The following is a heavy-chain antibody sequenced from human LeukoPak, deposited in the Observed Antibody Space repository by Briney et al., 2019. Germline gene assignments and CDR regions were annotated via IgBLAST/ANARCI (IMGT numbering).Heavy chain of an antibody. Sequence: GASVKVSCKASGYTFTSYAMHWVRQAPGQRLEWMGWINAGNGNTKYSQKFQGRVTITRDTSANTAYMELSSLRSEDTAVYYCARGIVGATDWFDPWGQGTLVTVSS. CDR3: ARGIVGATDWFDP. CDR2: INAGNGNT. D-gene: IGHD1-26*01. J-gene: IGHJ5*02. CDR1: GYTFTSYA. V-gene: IGHV1-3*01.